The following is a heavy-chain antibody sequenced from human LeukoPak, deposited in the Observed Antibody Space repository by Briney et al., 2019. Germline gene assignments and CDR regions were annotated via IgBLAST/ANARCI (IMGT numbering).Heavy chain of an antibody. CDR1: GFTFTAYT. D-gene: IGHD3-10*01. J-gene: IGHJ4*02. CDR2: ISGSTTDI. Sequence: PGGSLRLSCAASGFTFTAYTINWVRQAPGKGLEWVSYISGSTTDIYYADSVKGRFTISRDNAKRSVYLQMNSLRAEDTAVYYCARGGSGKDYFDYWGQGTLVTVSS. V-gene: IGHV3-21*01. CDR3: ARGGSGKDYFDY.